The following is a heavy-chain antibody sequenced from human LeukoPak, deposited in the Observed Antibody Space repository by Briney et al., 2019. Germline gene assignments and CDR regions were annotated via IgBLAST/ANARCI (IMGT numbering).Heavy chain of an antibody. CDR2: IYTSGST. Sequence: SETLSLTCTVSGGSISSYYWSLIREPAGKGLEWIGRIYTSGSTNYNPSLKSRVTMSVDTSKNQFSLKLSSVTAADTAVYYCARDSGPWGVFDPWGQGTLVTVSS. CDR1: GGSISSYY. CDR3: ARDSGPWGVFDP. V-gene: IGHV4-4*07. D-gene: IGHD3-10*01. J-gene: IGHJ5*02.